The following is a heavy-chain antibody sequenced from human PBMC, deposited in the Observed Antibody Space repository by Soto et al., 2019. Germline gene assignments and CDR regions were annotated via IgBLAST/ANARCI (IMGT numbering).Heavy chain of an antibody. CDR3: TRGPDYYDSSGHTFNWFDP. J-gene: IGHJ5*02. CDR2: ISGSGSTI. D-gene: IGHD3-22*01. CDR1: GFTFSSYN. V-gene: IGHV3-48*04. Sequence: EVQLVESGGGLVQPGGSLRLSCIVSGFTFSSYNMNWVRQAPGKGLEWVTYISGSGSTIYYADSVKGRFTISRDNAKNSLYLQMNSLKTEDTAVYYCTRGPDYYDSSGHTFNWFDPWGQGTLVTVSS.